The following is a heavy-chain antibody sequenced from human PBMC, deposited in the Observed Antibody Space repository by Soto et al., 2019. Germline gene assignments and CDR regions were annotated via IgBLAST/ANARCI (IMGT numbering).Heavy chain of an antibody. CDR1: GGSMRGSTSNFY. J-gene: IGHJ6*02. CDR3: ARDRRYYGFRRVGYYGMDV. V-gene: IGHV4-61*01. D-gene: IGHD3-10*01. Sequence: PSETLSLTCSVSGGSMRGSTSNFYWSWIRQSPWKGLEWIGYIYYSGSTNYNPSLKSRVTISVDTSKNQFSLKLSSVTAADTAVYYCARDRRYYGFRRVGYYGMDVWGQGTTVTVS. CDR2: IYYSGST.